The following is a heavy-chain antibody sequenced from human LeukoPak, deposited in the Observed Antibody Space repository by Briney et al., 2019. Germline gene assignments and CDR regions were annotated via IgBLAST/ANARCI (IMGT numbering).Heavy chain of an antibody. Sequence: GGSLRLSCAASGFTFSNYAMSWVRQAPGKGLEWVSTLSSSGGNTFYAVSVKGRFTISRDNSKNTLFLQMNSLRAEDTAVYYCEKVNHDDGGNSYFDYWGQGTLVTVSS. CDR3: EKVNHDDGGNSYFDY. CDR2: LSSSGGNT. CDR1: GFTFSNYA. V-gene: IGHV3-23*01. J-gene: IGHJ4*02. D-gene: IGHD4-23*01.